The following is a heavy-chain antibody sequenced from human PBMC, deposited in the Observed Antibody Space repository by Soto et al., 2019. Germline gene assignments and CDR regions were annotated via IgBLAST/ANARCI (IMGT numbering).Heavy chain of an antibody. J-gene: IGHJ6*02. CDR3: ARVVAAAGSDYYHGMDV. D-gene: IGHD6-13*01. V-gene: IGHV1-69*13. CDR2: IIPIFGTA. Sequence: SVKVYCKASGGTFSSYAISWVRQAPGQGLEWMGGIIPIFGTANYAQKFQGRVTITADESTSTAYMELSSLRSEDTAVYYCARVVAAAGSDYYHGMDVWGQGTTVTVSS. CDR1: GGTFSSYA.